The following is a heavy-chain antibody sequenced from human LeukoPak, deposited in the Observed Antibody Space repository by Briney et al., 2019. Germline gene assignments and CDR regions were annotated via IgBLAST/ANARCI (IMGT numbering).Heavy chain of an antibody. D-gene: IGHD4-17*01. CDR2: ISYTGST. Sequence: SETLSLTCAVSDDSFSSHYWTWIRQPPGKGLEWIGYISYTGSTNYNPSLKSRVTISIDTSKNQFSLKLTSVTAADTAVYYCARDLVTVTKGFDIWGQGTTVTVSS. V-gene: IGHV4-59*11. CDR3: ARDLVTVTKGFDI. CDR1: DDSFSSHY. J-gene: IGHJ6*02.